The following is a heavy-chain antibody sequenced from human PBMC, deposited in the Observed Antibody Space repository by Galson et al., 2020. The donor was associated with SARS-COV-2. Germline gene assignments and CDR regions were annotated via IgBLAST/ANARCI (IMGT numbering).Heavy chain of an antibody. CDR3: AKDFVRGIGYMDV. Sequence: GESLKISCVASGFTFSRYGMSWVRQAPGQGLDWVATTSATTYYADSVRRRFIISRDDSKNTLYLQMTGLSADDTAVYYCAKDFVRGIGYMDVWG. V-gene: IGHV3-23*01. D-gene: IGHD3-10*02. CDR1: GFTFSRYG. CDR2: TSATT. J-gene: IGHJ6*03.